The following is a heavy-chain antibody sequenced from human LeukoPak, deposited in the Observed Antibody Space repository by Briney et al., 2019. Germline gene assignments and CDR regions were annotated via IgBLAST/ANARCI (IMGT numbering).Heavy chain of an antibody. CDR3: AREDDARVVVVITTDYYYGMDV. CDR2: IYSGGST. Sequence: GGSLRLSCAASGASGFTFSNAWMNWVRQAPGKGLEWVSVIYSGGSTYYADSVKGRFTISRDNAKNSLYLQMNSLRDEDTAVYYCAREDDARVVVVITTDYYYGMDVWGQGTTVTVSS. D-gene: IGHD3-22*01. J-gene: IGHJ6*02. V-gene: IGHV3-66*01. CDR1: GFTFSNAW.